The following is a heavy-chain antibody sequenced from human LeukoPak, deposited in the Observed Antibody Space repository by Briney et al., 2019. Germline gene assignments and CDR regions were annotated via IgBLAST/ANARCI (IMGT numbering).Heavy chain of an antibody. CDR1: GFTFSSYA. J-gene: IGHJ4*02. D-gene: IGHD1-26*01. CDR2: ISGSGGST. Sequence: GGSLRLSCAASGFTFSSYAMSWVRQAPGMGLEWVSAISGSGGSTYYADSVKGRFTISRDNSKNTLYLQMNNLRAEDTAVYYGARSELLSYFDYWGQGTLVTVSS. CDR3: ARSELLSYFDY. V-gene: IGHV3-23*01.